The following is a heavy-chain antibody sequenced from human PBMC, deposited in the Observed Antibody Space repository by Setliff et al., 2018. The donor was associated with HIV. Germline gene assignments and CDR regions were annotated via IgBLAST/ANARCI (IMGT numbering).Heavy chain of an antibody. V-gene: IGHV1-69*05. CDR3: ARGFEVESSGWFDP. J-gene: IGHJ5*02. Sequence: ASVKVSCKASGGTVSSYAINWVRQAPGQGLEWMGGIIPIFGPANYTQKFQDRVTITTDESTSTAYMELSSLKSEDTAVYYCARGFEVESSGWFDPWGQGTLVTVSS. D-gene: IGHD3-9*01. CDR2: IIPIFGPA. CDR1: GGTVSSYA.